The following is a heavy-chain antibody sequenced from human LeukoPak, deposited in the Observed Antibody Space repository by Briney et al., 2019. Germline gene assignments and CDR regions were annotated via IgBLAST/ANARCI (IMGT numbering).Heavy chain of an antibody. CDR3: ARLNKPGWFDP. D-gene: IGHD1-14*01. V-gene: IGHV4-34*01. CDR2: INHSGST. CDR1: GGSFSGYY. Sequence: SETLSLTCAVYGGSFSGYYWSWIRQPPGKGLEWIGEINHSGSTNYNPSLKSRVTISVDTSKNQFSLKLSSETAADTAVYYCARLNKPGWFDPWGQGTLVTVSS. J-gene: IGHJ5*02.